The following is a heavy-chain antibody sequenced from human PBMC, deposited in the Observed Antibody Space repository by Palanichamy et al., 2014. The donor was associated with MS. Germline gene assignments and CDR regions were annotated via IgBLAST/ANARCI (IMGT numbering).Heavy chain of an antibody. V-gene: IGHV1-69*10. Sequence: QVQLVQSGAEVKKPGSSVKVSCKASGGTFSSYAISWVRQAPGQGLEWMGGIIPILGIANYAQKFQGRVTITADESTSTAYMELSSLRSEDTAVYYCARWRRGSGSYYNDSDFDYWGQGTLVTVSS. CDR1: GGTFSSYA. CDR3: ARWRRGSGSYYNDSDFDY. D-gene: IGHD3-10*01. J-gene: IGHJ4*02. CDR2: IIPILGIA.